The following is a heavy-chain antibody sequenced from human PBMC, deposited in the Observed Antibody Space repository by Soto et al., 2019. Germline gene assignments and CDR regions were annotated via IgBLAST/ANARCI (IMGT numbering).Heavy chain of an antibody. CDR2: IIPIFGTA. V-gene: IGHV1-69*13. CDR3: ARDRAAAGPYYYYYGMDV. D-gene: IGHD6-13*01. CDR1: GGTFSSYA. Sequence: SVKVSCKASGGTFSSYAISWVRQAPGQGLEWMGGIIPIFGTANYAQKFQGRVTITADESTSTAYMELSSLRSEDTAVYYCARDRAAAGPYYYYYGMDVWGQGTTVTAP. J-gene: IGHJ6*02.